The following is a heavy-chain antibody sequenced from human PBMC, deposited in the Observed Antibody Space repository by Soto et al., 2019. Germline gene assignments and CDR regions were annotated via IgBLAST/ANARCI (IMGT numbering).Heavy chain of an antibody. D-gene: IGHD3-22*01. V-gene: IGHV3-30*18. Sequence: QVQLVESGGGVVQPGRSLRLSCAASGFTFSSYGMHWVRQAPGKGLEWVAVISYDGSNKYYADSVKGRFTISRDNSKNTLDLQMNSLRAEDTAVYYCAKDRTMIVVVNPLDYWGQGTLVTVSS. CDR1: GFTFSSYG. CDR3: AKDRTMIVVVNPLDY. CDR2: ISYDGSNK. J-gene: IGHJ4*02.